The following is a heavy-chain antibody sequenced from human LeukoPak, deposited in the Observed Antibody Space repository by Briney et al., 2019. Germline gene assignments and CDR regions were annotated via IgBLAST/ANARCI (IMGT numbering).Heavy chain of an antibody. J-gene: IGHJ4*02. CDR2: IRGSSSIT. D-gene: IGHD6-19*01. Sequence: PGGSLRLSCAASGFTFSSHSMNWVRQAPGKGLEWVSYIRGSSSITYYADSVKGRFTNSRDNAKNSLCLQMNSLRAEDTAVYYCARDSSGWYRVHYFDYWGQGTLVTVSS. V-gene: IGHV3-48*01. CDR1: GFTFSSHS. CDR3: ARDSSGWYRVHYFDY.